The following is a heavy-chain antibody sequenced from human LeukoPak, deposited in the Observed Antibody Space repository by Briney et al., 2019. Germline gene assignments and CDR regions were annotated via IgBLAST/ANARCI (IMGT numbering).Heavy chain of an antibody. V-gene: IGHV3-23*01. CDR3: AKDPVEPHYYGSGSYYDY. CDR1: GFTFSSYA. J-gene: IGHJ4*02. CDR2: ISGSGGST. Sequence: SGGSLRLSCAASGFTFSSYAMSWVRQAPGKELEWVSAISGSGGSTYYADSVKGRFTISRDNSKNTLYLQMNSLRAEDTAVYYCAKDPVEPHYYGSGSYYDYWGQGTLVTVSS. D-gene: IGHD3-10*01.